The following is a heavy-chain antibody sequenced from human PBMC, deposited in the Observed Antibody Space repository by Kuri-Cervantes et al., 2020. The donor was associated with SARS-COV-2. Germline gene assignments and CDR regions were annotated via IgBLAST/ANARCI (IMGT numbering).Heavy chain of an antibody. V-gene: IGHV4-4*02. D-gene: IGHD6-19*01. J-gene: IGHJ6*02. CDR2: IYHSGST. CDR3: ARDQQWLVRGALDV. Sequence: GSLRLSCAVSGGSISSSNWWIWVRQPPGKGLEWIGEIYHSGSTNYNPSLKSRVTISVDKSKNQFSLNLRSVTAADTAMYYCARDQQWLVRGALDVWGQGTTVTVSS. CDR1: GGSISSSNW.